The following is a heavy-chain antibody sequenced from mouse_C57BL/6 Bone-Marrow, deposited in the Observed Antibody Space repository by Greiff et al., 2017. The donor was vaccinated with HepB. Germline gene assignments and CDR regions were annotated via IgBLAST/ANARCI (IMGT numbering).Heavy chain of an antibody. V-gene: IGHV5-12*01. Sequence: EVKVEESGGGLVQPGGSLKLSCAASGFTFSDYYMYWVRQTPEKRLEWVAYISNGGGSTYYPDTVKGRFTISRDNAKNTLYLQMSRLKSEDTAMYYCARRIDYDYDEGYFDVWGTGTTVTVSS. CDR3: ARRIDYDYDEGYFDV. D-gene: IGHD2-4*01. J-gene: IGHJ1*03. CDR1: GFTFSDYY. CDR2: ISNGGGST.